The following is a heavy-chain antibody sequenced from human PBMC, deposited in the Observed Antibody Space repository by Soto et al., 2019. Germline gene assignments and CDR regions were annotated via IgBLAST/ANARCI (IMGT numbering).Heavy chain of an antibody. CDR1: GLTFSSYA. CDR2: ISGSDGST. D-gene: IGHD6-13*01. Sequence: GWSLRLSCAASGLTFSSYAMSWVRQAPGKGLEWVSVISGSDGSTYYADSVKGRFTISRDNSKNTLYLQMNSLRAEDTAVYYCAKDRERDAWYEDYWGQGTMVTVSS. CDR3: AKDRERDAWYEDY. V-gene: IGHV3-23*01. J-gene: IGHJ4*02.